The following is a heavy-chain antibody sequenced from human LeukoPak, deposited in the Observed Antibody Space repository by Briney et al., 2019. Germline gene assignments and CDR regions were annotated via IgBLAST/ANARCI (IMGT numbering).Heavy chain of an antibody. Sequence: GGSLRLSWAASGFTFSSYGMHWVRQAPGKGLEWVAVIGYDGSNKYYADSVKGRFTISRDNSKNTLYLQMNSLRAEDTALYYCVRNNAMDVWGQGTTVIVSS. D-gene: IGHD2-8*01. CDR3: VRNNAMDV. CDR1: GFTFSSYG. CDR2: IGYDGSNK. V-gene: IGHV3-33*01. J-gene: IGHJ6*02.